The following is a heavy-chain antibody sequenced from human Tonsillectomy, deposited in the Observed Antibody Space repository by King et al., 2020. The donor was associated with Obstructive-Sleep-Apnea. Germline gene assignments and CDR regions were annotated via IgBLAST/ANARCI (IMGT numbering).Heavy chain of an antibody. V-gene: IGHV4-59*01. Sequence: QLQESGPGLVKPSETLSLTCTVSGGSISSYYWSWIRQPPGKGLEWIGYIYYSGSTNYNPSLKSRVTISVDTSKNQFSLKLSSVTAAATAVYYCAREAIYGDYTWYFDLWGRGTLVTVSS. CDR2: IYYSGST. CDR1: GGSISSYY. J-gene: IGHJ2*01. D-gene: IGHD4-17*01. CDR3: AREAIYGDYTWYFDL.